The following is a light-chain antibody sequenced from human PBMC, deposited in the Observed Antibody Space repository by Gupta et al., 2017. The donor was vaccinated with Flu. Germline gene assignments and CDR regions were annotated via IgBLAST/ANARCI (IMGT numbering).Light chain of an antibody. V-gene: IGKV2-28*01. CDR2: LGS. J-gene: IGKJ2*01. CDR3: MQALRPPYT. Sequence: DIVMTQSPLSLPVTPGEPASISCRSSQSLLHSNGYNYLNWYLQKPGQSPQLLIYLGSNRASRVPDRFSGSGSDTDFTLKISRVEAEDVGIYYCMQALRPPYTFGPGTKLQIK. CDR1: QSLLHSNGYNY.